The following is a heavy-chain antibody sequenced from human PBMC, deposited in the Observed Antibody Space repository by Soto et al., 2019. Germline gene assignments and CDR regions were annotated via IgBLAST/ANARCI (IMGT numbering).Heavy chain of an antibody. CDR3: ARGTLCSGGSCYSYYYYYMDV. CDR2: IWYDGSNK. D-gene: IGHD2-15*01. J-gene: IGHJ6*03. V-gene: IGHV3-33*01. CDR1: GFTFGSYG. Sequence: GGSLRLSCAASGFTFGSYGMHWVRQAPGKGLEWVAVIWYDGSNKYYADSVKGRFTISRDNSKNTLYLQMNSLRAEDTAVYYCARGTLCSGGSCYSYYYYYMDVWGKGTTVTVSS.